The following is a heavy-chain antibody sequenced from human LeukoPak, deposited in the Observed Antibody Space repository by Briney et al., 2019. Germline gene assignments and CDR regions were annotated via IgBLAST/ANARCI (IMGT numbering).Heavy chain of an antibody. J-gene: IGHJ6*03. CDR2: IYTSGST. D-gene: IGHD3-3*01. CDR1: GGPPSSYY. V-gene: IGHV4-4*09. Sequence: SETLSLTCTVSGGPPSSYYWSWLRQPPGKGLEWIGYIYTSGSTNYNPSLKSRVPISVDTSKNQFSLKLSSVTAADTAVYYCARLEGWYDFWSGYYYYYYMDAWGKGTTVTVSS. CDR3: ARLEGWYDFWSGYYYYYYMDA.